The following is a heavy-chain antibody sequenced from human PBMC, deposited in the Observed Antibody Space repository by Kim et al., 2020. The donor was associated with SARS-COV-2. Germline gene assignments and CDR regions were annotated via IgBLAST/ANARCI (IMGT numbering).Heavy chain of an antibody. J-gene: IGHJ6*02. CDR3: ARGSSGLRMLYYYYYGMDV. Sequence: SRVTISVDTSKNQFSLKLSSVTAADTAVYYCARGSSGLRMLYYYYYGMDVWGQGTTVTVSS. V-gene: IGHV4-39*07. D-gene: IGHD6-19*01.